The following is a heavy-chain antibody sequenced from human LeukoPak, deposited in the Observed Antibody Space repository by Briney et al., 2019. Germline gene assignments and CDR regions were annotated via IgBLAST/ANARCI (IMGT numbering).Heavy chain of an antibody. CDR1: GFIFSSKW. Sequence: GGSLRLSCAASGFIFSSKWIHWVRQAPGKGLEWVSRIDNGGSYTSYADSVKGRFTISRDNAKNTLYLQMDSLRAEDTAVYYCARDLPISNSSGYYLDYWGQGTVVTVSS. D-gene: IGHD3-22*01. CDR3: ARDLPISNSSGYYLDY. J-gene: IGHJ4*02. V-gene: IGHV3-74*01. CDR2: IDNGGSYT.